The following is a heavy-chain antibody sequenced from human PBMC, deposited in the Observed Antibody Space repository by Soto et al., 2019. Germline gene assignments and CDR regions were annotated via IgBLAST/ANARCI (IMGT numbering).Heavy chain of an antibody. J-gene: IGHJ6*03. CDR3: ARETIFGVVSEPYYYYYMDV. Sequence: SETLSLTCTASGGSISSYYWSWIRQPPGKGLEWIGYIYYSGSTNYNPSLKSRVTISVDTSKNQFSLKLSSVTAADTAVYYCARETIFGVVSEPYYYYYMDVWGKGTTVTVSS. V-gene: IGHV4-59*01. CDR1: GGSISSYY. CDR2: IYYSGST. D-gene: IGHD3-3*01.